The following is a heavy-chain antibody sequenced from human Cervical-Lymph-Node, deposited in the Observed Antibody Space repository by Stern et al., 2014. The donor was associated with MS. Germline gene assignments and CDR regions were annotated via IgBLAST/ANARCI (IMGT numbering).Heavy chain of an antibody. CDR3: AKDIAQYSSGLAVDY. D-gene: IGHD6-19*01. Sequence: VQLVESGGVVVQPGGSLRLSCEASGFTFDDYTMHWVRQAPGKGLEWVSLISWDGGSTYYADSVKGRFTISRDNSKNSLYLQMNSLRTEDTALYYCAKDIAQYSSGLAVDYWGQGTLVTVSS. CDR2: ISWDGGST. CDR1: GFTFDDYT. V-gene: IGHV3-43*01. J-gene: IGHJ4*02.